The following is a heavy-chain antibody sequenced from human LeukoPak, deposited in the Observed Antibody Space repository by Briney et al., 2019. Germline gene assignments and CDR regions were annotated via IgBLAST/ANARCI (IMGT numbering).Heavy chain of an antibody. J-gene: IGHJ4*02. CDR1: GGSFSGYY. CDR2: INHSGST. D-gene: IGHD3-16*01. Sequence: SETLSLTCAVYGGSFSGYYWSWIRQPPGKGLEWIGEINHSGSTNYNPSLESRVTISVDTSKNQFSLKLSSVTAADTAVYYCARHFGPVDYWGQGTLVTVSS. CDR3: ARHFGPVDY. V-gene: IGHV4-34*01.